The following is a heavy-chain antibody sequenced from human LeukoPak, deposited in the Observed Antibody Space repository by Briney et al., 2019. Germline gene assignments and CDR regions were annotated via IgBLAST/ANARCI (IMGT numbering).Heavy chain of an antibody. CDR3: ARVVIRPYYFDY. Sequence: GGSLRLSCAASVFSLSNAWMNWVRQAPGKGLEWVSVIYSGGITDYAYSVKGRFTISRDNSKNTLHLQMNNLRAEDTAVYYCARVVIRPYYFDYWGQGTLVTVSS. CDR2: IYSGGIT. D-gene: IGHD4-23*01. V-gene: IGHV3-66*01. J-gene: IGHJ4*02. CDR1: VFSLSNAW.